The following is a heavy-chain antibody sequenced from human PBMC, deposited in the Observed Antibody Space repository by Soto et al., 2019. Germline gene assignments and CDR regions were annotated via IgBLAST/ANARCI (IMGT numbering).Heavy chain of an antibody. CDR1: GYTFTSYG. CDR3: ARDQPEQQLVMNWFDP. Sequence: ATVKVSCKASGYTFTSYGISWVRQAPGQGLEWMGWISAYNGNTNYAQKFQGRVTITADESTSTAYMELSSLRSEDTAVYYCARDQPEQQLVMNWFDPWGQGTLVTVSS. J-gene: IGHJ5*02. D-gene: IGHD6-13*01. CDR2: ISAYNGNT. V-gene: IGHV1-18*01.